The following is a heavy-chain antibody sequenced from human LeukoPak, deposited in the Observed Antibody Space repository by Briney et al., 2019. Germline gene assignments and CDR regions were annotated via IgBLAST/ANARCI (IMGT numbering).Heavy chain of an antibody. CDR2: IRYDGSNK. V-gene: IGHV3-30*02. Sequence: PGGPLRLSCAASGFTFSSYGMHWVRQAPGKGLEWVAFIRYDGSNKYYADSVKGRFTISRDNSKNTLYLQMNSLRAEDTAVYYCAKVPAGGVVVPAAIGYYYYYMDVWGKGTTVTVSS. D-gene: IGHD2-2*01. CDR1: GFTFSSYG. J-gene: IGHJ6*03. CDR3: AKVPAGGVVVPAAIGYYYYYMDV.